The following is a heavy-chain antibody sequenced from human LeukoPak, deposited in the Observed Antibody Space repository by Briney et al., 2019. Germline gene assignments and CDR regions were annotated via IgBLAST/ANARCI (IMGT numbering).Heavy chain of an antibody. J-gene: IGHJ3*02. CDR3: ARVSGYSGYVRRLDI. Sequence: SETLSLTCTVSGGSISSYYWSWIRQPPGKGLEWIGYIYYSGSTNYNPSLKSRVTISVDTSKNQFSLKLSSVTAADTAVYYCARVSGYSGYVRRLDIWGQGTMVTVSS. V-gene: IGHV4-59*01. D-gene: IGHD5-12*01. CDR2: IYYSGST. CDR1: GGSISSYY.